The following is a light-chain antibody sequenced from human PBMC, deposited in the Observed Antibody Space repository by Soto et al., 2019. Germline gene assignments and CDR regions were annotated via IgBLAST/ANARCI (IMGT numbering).Light chain of an antibody. CDR3: QQYGRSGT. CDR2: GAS. V-gene: IGKV3-20*01. J-gene: IGKJ1*01. Sequence: EIVLTQSPGTLSLSPGERATLSCRASQSFNSIYLAWYQQKPGQASRLLIYGASNRATGIPDRFSGSGSGTDFTLTISRLEPEDFAVYYCQQYGRSGTFGQGTKVDIK. CDR1: QSFNSIY.